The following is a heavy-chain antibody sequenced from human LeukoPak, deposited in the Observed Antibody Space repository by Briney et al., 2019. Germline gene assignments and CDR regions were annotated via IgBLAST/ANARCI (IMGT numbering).Heavy chain of an antibody. V-gene: IGHV1-18*03. Sequence: ASVKVSCKASGYTFTNYGISWVRQAPGQGLEWMGWISGYNGNTNYAQKVQGRVTVTTDTSTSTVYMELRSLRSDDMAVYYCARDGENYSGSYYYYYYGMDVWGQGTTVTVSS. CDR2: ISGYNGNT. CDR3: ARDGENYSGSYYYYYYGMDV. D-gene: IGHD1-26*01. CDR1: GYTFTNYG. J-gene: IGHJ6*02.